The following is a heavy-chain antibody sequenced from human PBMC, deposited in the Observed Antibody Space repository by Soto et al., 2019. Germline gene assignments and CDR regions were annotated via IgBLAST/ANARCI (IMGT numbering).Heavy chain of an antibody. J-gene: IGHJ6*02. CDR3: ARHKRFGELYYYGMDV. CDR2: ISYDGSNK. Sequence: PGGSLRLSCAASGFTFSSYAMHWVRQAPGKGLEWVAIISYDGSNKYYADSVKGRFTISRDNSKNTLYLQMNSLRAEDTAMYYCARHKRFGELYYYGMDVWGQGTTVTVSS. V-gene: IGHV3-30-3*01. D-gene: IGHD3-10*01. CDR1: GFTFSSYA.